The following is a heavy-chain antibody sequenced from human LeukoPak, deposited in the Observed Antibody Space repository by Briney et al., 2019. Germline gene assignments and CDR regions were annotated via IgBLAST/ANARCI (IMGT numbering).Heavy chain of an antibody. J-gene: IGHJ4*02. CDR3: ARNTGIDY. CDR1: GFTFSSYR. V-gene: IGHV3-21*01. CDR2: ISSSSSYI. Sequence: GGSLRLSCAPSGFTFSSYRMNWVRQAPGKGLEWVSSISSSSSYIYYADSVKGRFTISRDNAKNSLYLQMNSLRAEDTTVYYCARNTGIDYWGQGTLVTVSS. D-gene: IGHD4-17*01.